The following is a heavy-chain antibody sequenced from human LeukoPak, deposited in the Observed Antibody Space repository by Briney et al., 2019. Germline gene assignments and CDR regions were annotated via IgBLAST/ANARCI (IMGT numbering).Heavy chain of an antibody. J-gene: IGHJ3*02. CDR1: GFTFSSYA. V-gene: IGHV3-23*01. CDR3: AKDFDYYDSRLLDI. D-gene: IGHD3-22*01. Sequence: GSLRLSCAASGFTFSSYAMSWVRQAPGKGLEWVSAISGSGGSTYYADSVKGRFTISRDNSKNTLHLQMNSLRAEDTAVYYCAKDFDYYDSRLLDIWGQGTMVTVSS. CDR2: ISGSGGST.